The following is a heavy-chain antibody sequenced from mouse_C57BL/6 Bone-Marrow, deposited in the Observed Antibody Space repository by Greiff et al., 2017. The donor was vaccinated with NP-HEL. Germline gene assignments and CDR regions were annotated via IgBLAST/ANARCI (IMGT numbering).Heavy chain of an antibody. D-gene: IGHD2-10*01. CDR1: GYTFTSYW. Sequence: VQLQQPGAELVRPGSSVKLSCKASGYTFTSYWMHWVKQRPIQGLEWIGNIDPSDSETHYNQKFKDKATLTVDKSSSTAYMQLSSLTSEDSAVYYCERGKAYYLYYFDYWGQGTTLTVSS. V-gene: IGHV1-52*01. CDR3: ERGKAYYLYYFDY. J-gene: IGHJ2*01. CDR2: IDPSDSET.